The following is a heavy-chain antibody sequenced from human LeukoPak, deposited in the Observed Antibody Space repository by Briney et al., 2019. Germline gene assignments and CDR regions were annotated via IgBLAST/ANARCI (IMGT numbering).Heavy chain of an antibody. D-gene: IGHD6-19*01. CDR3: AKDVGQWLVHPYYFDY. J-gene: IGHJ4*02. V-gene: IGHV3-23*01. Sequence: GGSLRLSCTASGFTFSSYAMSWVRQAPGKGLKWVSAISGSGGSTYYADSVKGRFTISRDNSKNTLYLQMNSLRAEDTAVYYCAKDVGQWLVHPYYFDYWGQGTLVTVSS. CDR1: GFTFSSYA. CDR2: ISGSGGST.